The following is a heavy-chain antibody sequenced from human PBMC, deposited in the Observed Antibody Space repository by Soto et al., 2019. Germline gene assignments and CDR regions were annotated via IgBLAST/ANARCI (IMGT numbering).Heavy chain of an antibody. CDR3: ARDSRIAALPFGMDV. CDR1: GYTFTSDY. Sequence: ASVKVSCKASGYTFTSDYMHWVRQAPGQGLEWMGIINPRGGSTTYAQKFQGRMIMTADTSTSTVFMELSSLRSEDTAVYYCARDSRIAALPFGMDVWGQGTTVTVS. V-gene: IGHV1-46*01. CDR2: INPRGGST. D-gene: IGHD6-6*01. J-gene: IGHJ6*02.